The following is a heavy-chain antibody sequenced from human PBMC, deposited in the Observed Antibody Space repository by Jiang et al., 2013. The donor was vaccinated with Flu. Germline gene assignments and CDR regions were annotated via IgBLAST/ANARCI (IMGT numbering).Heavy chain of an antibody. Sequence: GAEVKKPGSSVKVSCKASGGTFSSYAISWVRQAPGQGLEWMGRIIPILGIANYAQKFQGRVTITADKSTSTAYMELSSLRSEDTAVYYCAREALREVAVVRRWFDPWGQGTLVTVSS. J-gene: IGHJ5*02. CDR1: GGTFSSYA. D-gene: IGHD2-15*01. CDR2: IIPILGIA. V-gene: IGHV1-69*04. CDR3: AREALREVAVVRRWFDP.